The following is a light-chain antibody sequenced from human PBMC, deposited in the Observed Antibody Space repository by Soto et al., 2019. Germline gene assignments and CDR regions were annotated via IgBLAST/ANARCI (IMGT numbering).Light chain of an antibody. CDR2: EVS. J-gene: IGLJ3*02. Sequence: QSALTQPASVSGSPGQSVTISCTGTSRDVGGYNYFSCYHQHPGTATQLMIYEVSQRPSGVSNRFSGSKSGTTASMTISGLQAEDAADYYCGSYTSSSPLVFGGGTKLTVL. V-gene: IGLV2-14*01. CDR3: GSYTSSSPLV. CDR1: SRDVGGYNY.